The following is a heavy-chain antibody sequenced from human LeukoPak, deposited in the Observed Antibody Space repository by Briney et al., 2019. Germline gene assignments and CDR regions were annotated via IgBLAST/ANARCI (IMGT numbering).Heavy chain of an antibody. V-gene: IGHV4-39*01. Sequence: PSETLSLTCSVSGDSVTSSLVSWGCIRQPPGKGLEWVGNVYYSGSTASNPSLRSRVTMSVDTSKNQFALKMRSVTTADTAVYYCVRLRKGRYFDYIFDLWGQGTLVTVSS. CDR2: VYYSGST. CDR1: GDSVTSSLVS. CDR3: VRLRKGRYFDYIFDL. J-gene: IGHJ4*02. D-gene: IGHD3-9*01.